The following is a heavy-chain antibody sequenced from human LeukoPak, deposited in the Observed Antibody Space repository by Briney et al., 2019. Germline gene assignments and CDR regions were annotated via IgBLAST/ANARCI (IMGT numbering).Heavy chain of an antibody. CDR3: VRGNDYGGPHY. D-gene: IGHD4-23*01. CDR1: GFTFSSYW. J-gene: IGHJ4*02. Sequence: GGSLRLSCAVSGFTFSSYWMHWVRQAPGKGLVWVSRIDRDGSRINYADSVKGRFTIARDNGKNTLFLQMNSLRAEDAAVYYCVRGNDYGGPHYWGQGTLVTVSS. CDR2: IDRDGSRI. V-gene: IGHV3-74*01.